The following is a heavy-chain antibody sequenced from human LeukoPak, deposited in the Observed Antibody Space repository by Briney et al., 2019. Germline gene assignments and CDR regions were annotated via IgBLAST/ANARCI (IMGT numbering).Heavy chain of an antibody. Sequence: PSETLSLTCAVYGGSFSGYYWSWIRQPPGKGLEWIGEINHSGSTNYNPSLKSRVTISVDTSKNQFSLKLNSVTAADTAVYYRARGGSGYYSIWTAGRGYYFDYWGQGTLVTVSS. CDR1: GGSFSGYY. V-gene: IGHV4-34*01. J-gene: IGHJ4*02. CDR3: ARGGSGYYSIWTAGRGYYFDY. D-gene: IGHD3-22*01. CDR2: INHSGST.